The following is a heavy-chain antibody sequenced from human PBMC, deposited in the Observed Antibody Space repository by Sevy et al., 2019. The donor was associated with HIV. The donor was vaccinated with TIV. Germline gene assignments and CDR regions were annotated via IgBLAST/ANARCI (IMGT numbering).Heavy chain of an antibody. CDR3: ARVLDSTPYGMDV. J-gene: IGHJ6*02. CDR1: GFTFSSYA. Sequence: GGSLRLSCAASGFTFSSYAMHWVRQAPGKGLEWVAVISYDGSNKYYADSVKGRFTISRDNSKNTLYLQMNSLRAEDMAVYYCARVLDSTPYGMDVWGQGTTVTVSS. D-gene: IGHD2-2*01. V-gene: IGHV3-30-3*01. CDR2: ISYDGSNK.